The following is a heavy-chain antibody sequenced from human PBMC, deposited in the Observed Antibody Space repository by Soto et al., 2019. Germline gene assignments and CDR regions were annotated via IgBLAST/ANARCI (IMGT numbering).Heavy chain of an antibody. CDR2: IYSGGST. Sequence: GGSLRLSCAASGFTVSSNYMSWVRQAPGKGLEWVSVIYSGGSTYYADSVKGRFTISRDNSKNTLYLQMNSLRAEDTAVYYCARAATNFWSGQGFAFEIWGQGTMVTVSS. J-gene: IGHJ3*02. D-gene: IGHD3-3*01. V-gene: IGHV3-66*01. CDR3: ARAATNFWSGQGFAFEI. CDR1: GFTVSSNY.